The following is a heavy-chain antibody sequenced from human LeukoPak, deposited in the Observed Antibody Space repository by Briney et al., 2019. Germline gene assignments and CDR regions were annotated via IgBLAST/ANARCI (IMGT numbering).Heavy chain of an antibody. D-gene: IGHD6-6*01. J-gene: IGHJ4*02. CDR1: GGSISSSSYY. V-gene: IGHV4-39*01. Sequence: SETLSLTCTVSGGSISSSSYYWGWIRQPPGKGLEWFGSIYYSGSTYYNPSLKSRVTISVDTSKNQFSLKLSSVTAADTAVYYCARHGVTYSSSSYFDYWGQGTLVTVSS. CDR3: ARHGVTYSSSSYFDY. CDR2: IYYSGST.